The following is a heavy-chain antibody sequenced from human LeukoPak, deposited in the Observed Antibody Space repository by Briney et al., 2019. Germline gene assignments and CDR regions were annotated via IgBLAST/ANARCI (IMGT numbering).Heavy chain of an antibody. CDR1: GGSLSSGSYY. CDR3: AREEEYYGRSFDP. J-gene: IGHJ5*02. CDR2: SIYYSGSIYFSGSS. D-gene: IGHD3-10*01. Sequence: SETLSLTCTVSGGSLSSGSYYWGWIRQPPGKGLEWIGSIYYSGSIYFSGSSDYNPSLKSRVTISGDTSKNHFSLRLSSVTAADTAVYYCAREEEYYGRSFDPWGQGTLVTVSS. V-gene: IGHV4-39*07.